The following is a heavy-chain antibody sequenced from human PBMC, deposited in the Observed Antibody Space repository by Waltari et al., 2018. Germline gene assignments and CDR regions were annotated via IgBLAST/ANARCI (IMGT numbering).Heavy chain of an antibody. CDR1: GFSFSSYA. V-gene: IGHV3-23*01. Sequence: EMQLLESGGGLVQPGGSLSLSCAASGFSFSSYAMTWFRQAPKTGLEWVSGITGSGDRTYYADSVKGRFTISRDNSKNTLYLQMSSLRAEDTALYFCVKGPFHDDSAYFDYWGLGTLVTVSS. J-gene: IGHJ4*02. D-gene: IGHD3-22*01. CDR3: VKGPFHDDSAYFDY. CDR2: ITGSGDRT.